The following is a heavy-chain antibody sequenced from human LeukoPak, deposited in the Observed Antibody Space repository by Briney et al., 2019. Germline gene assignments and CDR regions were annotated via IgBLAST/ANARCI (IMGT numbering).Heavy chain of an antibody. CDR3: ARTAGIAVAGSRQYFDY. CDR1: GDSISSSSYY. V-gene: IGHV4-39*01. CDR2: FYYSGNT. Sequence: SETLSLTCTVSGDSISSSSYYWGWIRQPPGKGLEWIGSFYYSGNTYYSPSLKSRVTISVDTSKNQFSLKLSSVTAADTAVYYCARTAGIAVAGSRQYFDYWGQGTLVTVSS. D-gene: IGHD6-19*01. J-gene: IGHJ4*02.